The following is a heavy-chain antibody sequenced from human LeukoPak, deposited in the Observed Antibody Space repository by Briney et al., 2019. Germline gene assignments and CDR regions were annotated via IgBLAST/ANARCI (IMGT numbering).Heavy chain of an antibody. V-gene: IGHV3-21*01. CDR2: ITSTSIYR. J-gene: IGHJ6*04. D-gene: IGHD3-10*02. CDR1: GFTFSNYN. Sequence: GGSLRLSCAASGFTFSNYNMNWVRQAPGKGLEWVSSITSTSIYRYYADSVKGRFTISRDNAKNSLYLQMNSLRAEDTAVYYCAELGITMIGGVWGKGTTVTISS. CDR3: AELGITMIGGV.